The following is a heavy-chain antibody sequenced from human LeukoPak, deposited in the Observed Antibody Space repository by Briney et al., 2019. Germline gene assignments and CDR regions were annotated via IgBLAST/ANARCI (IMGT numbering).Heavy chain of an antibody. D-gene: IGHD5-18*01. V-gene: IGHV3-48*02. J-gene: IGHJ3*02. CDR2: ITYNSGTI. Sequence: GGSLRLSCAASGFTFRSYAMQWVRQAPGKGLEWVSYITYNSGTIFYADSVKGRFTISRDNAKDSLYLQMGSLRDEDTAVYYCAKVLGYSYDSDAFDIWGQGTMVTVSS. CDR1: GFTFRSYA. CDR3: AKVLGYSYDSDAFDI.